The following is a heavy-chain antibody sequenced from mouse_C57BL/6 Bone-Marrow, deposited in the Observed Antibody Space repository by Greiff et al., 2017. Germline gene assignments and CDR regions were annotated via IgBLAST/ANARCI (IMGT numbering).Heavy chain of an antibody. CDR2: IWWDDDK. Sequence: QVTLKVSGPGILPPSQTLSLTCSFSGFSLSTFGVGVGWIRQPSGKGLEWLAHIWWDDDKNYNPALKSRLTIAKDTSKTQVFLKIANVDTADTATYYCDRTLLQRYYYAMDYWGQGTSVTVSS. J-gene: IGHJ4*01. V-gene: IGHV8-8*01. CDR1: GFSLSTFGVG. CDR3: DRTLLQRYYYAMDY. D-gene: IGHD1-1*01.